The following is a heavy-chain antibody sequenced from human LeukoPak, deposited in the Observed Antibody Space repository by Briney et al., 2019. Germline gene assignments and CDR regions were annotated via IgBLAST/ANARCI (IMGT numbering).Heavy chain of an antibody. CDR1: GGSIINSNW. CDR2: INHSGST. V-gene: IGHV4-4*02. Sequence: SGTLSLTCAVSGGSIINSNWWSWVRQPPGKGLEWIGEINHSGSTNYNPSLKSRVTISVDTSKNQFSLKLSSVTAADTAVYYCALGYCSGGSCYSDAFDIWGQGTMVTVSS. CDR3: ALGYCSGGSCYSDAFDI. J-gene: IGHJ3*02. D-gene: IGHD2-15*01.